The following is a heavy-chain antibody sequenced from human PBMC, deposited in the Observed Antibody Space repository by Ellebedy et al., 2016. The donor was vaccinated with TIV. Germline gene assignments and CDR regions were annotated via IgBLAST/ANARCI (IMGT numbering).Heavy chain of an antibody. CDR3: ARQGMARYFDWTFDY. CDR1: GGSISSYY. J-gene: IGHJ4*02. D-gene: IGHD3-9*01. CDR2: IYFSGRT. V-gene: IGHV4-59*08. Sequence: MPSETLSLTCTVSGGSISSYYWSRIRQPPGKGLEWLGSIYFSGRTNYNPSLKSRFTISVDTSPNQFSLNLSSVTASDTAVYYCARQGMARYFDWTFDYWGQGTLVTVSS.